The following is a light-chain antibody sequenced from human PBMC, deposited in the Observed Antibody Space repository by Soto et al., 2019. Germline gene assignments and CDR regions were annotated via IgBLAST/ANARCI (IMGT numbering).Light chain of an antibody. J-gene: IGKJ2*01. Sequence: DIKMTQSPSTLSASVGDRVTVTCRASQEIGSFLAWYQQKPGKAPKLLIDLASRLESGVPSRFSGSGSGTEFTLPSSGLQPDDLATYFRQQYKPHSFYTFGPGTKLEIK. CDR3: QQYKPHSFYT. CDR2: LAS. V-gene: IGKV1-5*03. CDR1: QEIGSF.